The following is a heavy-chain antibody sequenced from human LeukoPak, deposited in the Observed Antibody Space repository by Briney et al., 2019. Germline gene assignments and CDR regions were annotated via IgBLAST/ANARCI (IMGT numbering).Heavy chain of an antibody. J-gene: IGHJ4*02. Sequence: ASVKVSCKASGYTLTGYYMNWVRQAPGQGLEWMGWINPNSGGTNCAQKFQGRVTMTRDTSISTAYMELSRLRSDDTAVYYCARVKKGIVGATRGPFDYWGQGTLVTVSS. V-gene: IGHV1-2*02. CDR2: INPNSGGT. CDR1: GYTLTGYY. CDR3: ARVKKGIVGATRGPFDY. D-gene: IGHD1-26*01.